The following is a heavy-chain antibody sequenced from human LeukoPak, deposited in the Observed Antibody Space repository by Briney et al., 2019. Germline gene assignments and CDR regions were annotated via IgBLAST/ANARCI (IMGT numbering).Heavy chain of an antibody. J-gene: IGHJ4*02. CDR2: INSGGSTL. Sequence: PGGSLRLSCAASGFTFSNYGMHWVRQAPGKGLEWVSYINSGGSTLYYADSVKGRFTISRDNAKNSLYLQMNSLRAEDTAVYYCARIHNLGILAHFDYWGQGTLVTVSS. CDR3: ARIHNLGILAHFDY. CDR1: GFTFSNYG. V-gene: IGHV3-48*04. D-gene: IGHD1-1*01.